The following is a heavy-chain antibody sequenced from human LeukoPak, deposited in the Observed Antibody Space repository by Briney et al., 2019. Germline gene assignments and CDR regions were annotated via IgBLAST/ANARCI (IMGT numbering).Heavy chain of an antibody. D-gene: IGHD6-13*01. J-gene: IGHJ4*02. Sequence: PSETLSLTCAVYGGSFSGYYWSWIRQPPGKGLEWIGEINHSGSTNYNPSLKSRVTISVDTSKNQFSLKLSSVTAADTAVYYCARGIAAAGNPLDYWGQGTLVTVSS. CDR3: ARGIAAAGNPLDY. CDR2: INHSGST. V-gene: IGHV4-34*01. CDR1: GGSFSGYY.